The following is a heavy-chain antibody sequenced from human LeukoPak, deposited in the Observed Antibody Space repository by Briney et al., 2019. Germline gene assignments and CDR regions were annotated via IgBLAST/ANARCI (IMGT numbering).Heavy chain of an antibody. J-gene: IGHJ4*02. V-gene: IGHV1-46*01. CDR1: GYTFTSYY. Sequence: GASVKVSCKASGYTFTSYYMNWVRQAPGQGLEWMGIINPSGGSTSYAQKFQGRVTMTRDTSTSTVYMELSSLRSEDTAVYYCARGRSVGSSPYGPFDYWGQGTLVTVSS. CDR2: INPSGGST. D-gene: IGHD6-6*01. CDR3: ARGRSVGSSPYGPFDY.